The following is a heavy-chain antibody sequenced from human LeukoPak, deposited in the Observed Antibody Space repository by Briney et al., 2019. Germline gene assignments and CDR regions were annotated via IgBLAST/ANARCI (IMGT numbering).Heavy chain of an antibody. CDR2: IKQDGRET. J-gene: IGHJ4*02. Sequence: PGGSLRLSCAASRFPLRNYWMSWVRQAPGKGVEGVASIKQDGRETYYVDSVKGRVTISRDNGKNSLSLQMNSLRAEDTAVYYCARQRGSGCLDYWGQGTLVTASS. D-gene: IGHD6-19*01. V-gene: IGHV3-7*01. CDR1: RFPLRNYW. CDR3: ARQRGSGCLDY.